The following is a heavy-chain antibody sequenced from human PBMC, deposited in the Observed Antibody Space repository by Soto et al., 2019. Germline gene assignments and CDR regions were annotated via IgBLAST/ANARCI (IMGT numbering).Heavy chain of an antibody. V-gene: IGHV1-2*04. D-gene: IGHD6-19*01. Sequence: ASVKVSCKASGYTFTGYYMHWVRQAPGQGLEWMGWINPNSGGTNYAQKFQGWVTMTRDTSISTAHMELSRLRSDDTAVYYCASSLAVAGNLDYWGQGTLVTVSS. CDR2: INPNSGGT. J-gene: IGHJ4*02. CDR3: ASSLAVAGNLDY. CDR1: GYTFTGYY.